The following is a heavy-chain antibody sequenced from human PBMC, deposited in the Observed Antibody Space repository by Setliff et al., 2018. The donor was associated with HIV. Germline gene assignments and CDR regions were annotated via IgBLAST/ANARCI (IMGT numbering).Heavy chain of an antibody. CDR2: IYSSGST. J-gene: IGHJ6*03. Sequence: ETLSLTCTVSGGSISSYYWSWIRQPPGKGLEWIGRIYSSGSTNHNPSLKSRVTMSVDTSKNQFSLSLSSVTAADTAVYYCALTGHRLLRGYMDVWGKGTTVTVSS. V-gene: IGHV4-4*07. CDR3: ALTGHRLLRGYMDV. CDR1: GGSISSYY. D-gene: IGHD2-15*01.